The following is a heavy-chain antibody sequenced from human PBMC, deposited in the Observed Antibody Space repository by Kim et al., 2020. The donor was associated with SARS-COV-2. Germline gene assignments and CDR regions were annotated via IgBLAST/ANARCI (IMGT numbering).Heavy chain of an antibody. CDR3: ARGGTAMVLYYYYGMDV. Sequence: RKSRVTISVDTSKNQFSLKLSSGTAADTAVYYCARGGTAMVLYYYYGMDVWGQGTTVTVSS. D-gene: IGHD5-18*01. J-gene: IGHJ6*02. V-gene: IGHV4-59*09.